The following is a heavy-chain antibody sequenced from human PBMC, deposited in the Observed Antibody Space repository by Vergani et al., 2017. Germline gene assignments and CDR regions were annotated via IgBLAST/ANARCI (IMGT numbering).Heavy chain of an antibody. CDR2: IYYSGST. CDR1: GGSISSYY. CDR3: ARVLGMATMPYYYYYMDV. V-gene: IGHV4-59*01. D-gene: IGHD5-24*01. Sequence: QVQLQESGPGLVKPSETLSLTCTVSGGSISSYYWSWIRQPPGKGLEWIGYIYYSGSTNYNPSLKSRVTISVDTSKNQFYLKLSSVTAADTAVYYCARVLGMATMPYYYYYMDVWGKGTTVTVSS. J-gene: IGHJ6*03.